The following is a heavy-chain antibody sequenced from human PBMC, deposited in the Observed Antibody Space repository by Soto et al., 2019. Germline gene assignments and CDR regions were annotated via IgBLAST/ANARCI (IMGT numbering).Heavy chain of an antibody. J-gene: IGHJ6*02. CDR2: INVGNGNT. D-gene: IGHD3-16*01. Sequence: ASVKVSCKASGYTFTSYAMHWVRQAPGQRLEWMGWINVGNGNTKYSQKFQGRVTITRDTSASTAYMELSSLRSEDTAVYYCARDLAMDVWGQGTTVTVSS. V-gene: IGHV1-3*01. CDR1: GYTFTSYA. CDR3: ARDLAMDV.